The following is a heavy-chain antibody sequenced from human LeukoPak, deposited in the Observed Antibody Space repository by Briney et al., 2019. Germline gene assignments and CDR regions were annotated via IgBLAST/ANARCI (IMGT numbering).Heavy chain of an antibody. CDR2: IWYDGSNK. CDR1: GFTFSSYG. D-gene: IGHD1-26*01. CDR3: ATDVPTRRGADY. V-gene: IGHV3-33*01. Sequence: PGGSLRLSCAASGFTFSSYGMHWVRQAPGKGLEWVAVIWYDGSNKYYAGSVKGRFTISRDNSKNTLYLQMNSLRAEDTAVYYCATDVPTRRGADYWGQGTLVTVSS. J-gene: IGHJ4*02.